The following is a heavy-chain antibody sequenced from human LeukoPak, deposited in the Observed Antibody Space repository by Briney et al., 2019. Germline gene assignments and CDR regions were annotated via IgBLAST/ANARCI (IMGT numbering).Heavy chain of an antibody. CDR3: ARTRVSYFDL. D-gene: IGHD6-6*01. J-gene: IGHJ2*01. Sequence: PSETLSLTCTVSGGSISSGDYYWSWIRQPPGKGLEWIGYIYYSGSAYYNPSLKSRVTISVDTSKNQFSLKLSSVTAADTAVFYCARTRVSYFDLWGRGTLVTVSS. CDR2: IYYSGSA. V-gene: IGHV4-30-4*08. CDR1: GGSISSGDYY.